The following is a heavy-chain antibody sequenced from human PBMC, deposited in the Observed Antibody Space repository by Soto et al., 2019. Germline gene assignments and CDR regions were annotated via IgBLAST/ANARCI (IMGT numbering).Heavy chain of an antibody. CDR1: GRALTAYY. J-gene: IGHJ6*02. CDR3: ARGGGRYLRFLEWLPYYYYYGMDV. V-gene: IGHV4-34*01. D-gene: IGHD3-3*01. Sequence: SETLSLTCAVYGRALTAYYWSWIRQPPGKGLEWIGETNHSGRTHYNPSLTSPVTISVDTSKNQFSLKLSSVTAADTAVYYCARGGGRYLRFLEWLPYYYYYGMDVWGQGTTVTVSS. CDR2: TNHSGRT.